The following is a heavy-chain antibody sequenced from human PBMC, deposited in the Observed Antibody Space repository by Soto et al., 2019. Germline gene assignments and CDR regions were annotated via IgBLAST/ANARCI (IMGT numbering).Heavy chain of an antibody. D-gene: IGHD2-15*01. CDR2: IWYDGSNK. Sequence: PGGSLILSCAASGFIFNEYGMHWVRQAPGKGLEWVAVIWYDGSNKYYADSVKGRFTFSRDNSKNTMSLQMNSLRVEDTAVYYCARWGCSGSNCNLNQRSFDLWGQGTPVTVSS. CDR1: GFIFNEYG. V-gene: IGHV3-33*03. J-gene: IGHJ4*02. CDR3: ARWGCSGSNCNLNQRSFDL.